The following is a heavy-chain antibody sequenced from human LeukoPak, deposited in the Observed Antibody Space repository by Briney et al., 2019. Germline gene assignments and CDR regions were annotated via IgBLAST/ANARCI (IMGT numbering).Heavy chain of an antibody. CDR1: GFTFSSYG. D-gene: IGHD5-24*01. J-gene: IGHJ4*02. Sequence: GRSLRLSCAASGFTFSSYGMHWVRRAPGKGLEWVAVIWYDGSNKYYADSVKGRFTISRDNSKNTLYLQMNSLRAEDTAVYYCAKESQMATIFFFDYWGQGTLVTVSS. V-gene: IGHV3-33*06. CDR3: AKESQMATIFFFDY. CDR2: IWYDGSNK.